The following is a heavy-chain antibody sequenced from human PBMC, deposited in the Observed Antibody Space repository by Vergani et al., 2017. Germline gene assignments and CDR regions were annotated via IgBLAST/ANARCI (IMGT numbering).Heavy chain of an antibody. CDR2: IYYSGST. D-gene: IGHD2-15*01. Sequence: QVQLQESGPGLVKPSQTLSLTCTVSGCSISSGGSYCIWIRQHPGKGLEWIGYIYYSGSTYYNPSLKSRVTLSVDTSKNQFSLKLSSVTAADTAVYYCARGVGYCSGGSCYDYWGQGTLVTVSS. CDR1: GCSISSGGSY. J-gene: IGHJ4*02. V-gene: IGHV4-31*03. CDR3: ARGVGYCSGGSCYDY.